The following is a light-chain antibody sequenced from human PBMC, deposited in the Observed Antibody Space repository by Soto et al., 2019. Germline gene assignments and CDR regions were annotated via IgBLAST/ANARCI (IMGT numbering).Light chain of an antibody. Sequence: QPVLTQPPSASGTPGQRVTISCSGSSSNIGSNYVYWYQQLPGTAPKLLIYRNNQRPSGVPDRFPGSKSGTSASLAISGLRSEDEADYYCAAWDDSLSGPWVFGGGTKLTVL. V-gene: IGLV1-47*01. J-gene: IGLJ3*02. CDR1: SSNIGSNY. CDR2: RNN. CDR3: AAWDDSLSGPWV.